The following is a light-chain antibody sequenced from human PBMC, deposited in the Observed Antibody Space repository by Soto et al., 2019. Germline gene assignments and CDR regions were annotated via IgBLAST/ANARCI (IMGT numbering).Light chain of an antibody. CDR2: EVS. CDR3: SSLTRSDTWV. J-gene: IGLJ3*02. CDR1: SSDVGRYNY. V-gene: IGLV2-8*01. Sequence: QSALTQPPSASGSLGQSVTIPCTGTSSDVGRYNYVSWYQQHPGKVPKLVIYEVSKRPSGVPDRFSGSKSGNTASLTISGLQAEDEADYFCSSLTRSDTWVIGGGTKVTVL.